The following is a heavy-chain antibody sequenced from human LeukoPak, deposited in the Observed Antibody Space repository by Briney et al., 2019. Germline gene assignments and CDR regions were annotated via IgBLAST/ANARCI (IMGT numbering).Heavy chain of an antibody. D-gene: IGHD1-26*01. CDR1: GFTFSTYN. Sequence: GGSLRLSCAASGFTFSTYNMNWVRQAPGKGLEWISSISSSSNYIYYADSVKGRFTISRDNAKNSLYLQMNSLRAEDTDVYYCARDVGASAPDAFDIWGQGTMVTVSS. J-gene: IGHJ3*02. V-gene: IGHV3-21*01. CDR3: ARDVGASAPDAFDI. CDR2: ISSSSNYI.